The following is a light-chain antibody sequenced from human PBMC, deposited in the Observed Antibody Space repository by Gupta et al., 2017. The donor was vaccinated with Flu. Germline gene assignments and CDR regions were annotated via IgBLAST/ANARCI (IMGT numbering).Light chain of an antibody. CDR1: QSITTH. CDR2: ATS. CDR3: QQSVRAPWT. V-gene: IGKV1-39*01. J-gene: IGKJ1*01. Sequence: DIQMTQSPSSLSASVGDRVTISCRASQSITTHLNWYQQKPGKAPKLLIYATSSLQSGVPSRFSGRGSGTEFTLTISSLEPEDFANYYCQQSVRAPWTFDPGTKVDVK.